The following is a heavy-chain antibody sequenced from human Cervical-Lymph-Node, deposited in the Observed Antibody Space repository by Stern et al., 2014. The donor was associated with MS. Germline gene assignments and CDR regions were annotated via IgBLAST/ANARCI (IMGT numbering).Heavy chain of an antibody. Sequence: QVQLVQSGAEVKKPGASVKVSCRASGYTFTSYDINWVRQATGQGLEWMGWMNPNKGNTGYALKFQGRVTMTRNTSITTAYMELSSLRSEDTAVYYCARLSLYDFSMTPMDVWGQGTTVTVSS. CDR3: ARLSLYDFSMTPMDV. CDR2: MNPNKGNT. J-gene: IGHJ6*02. V-gene: IGHV1-8*01. CDR1: GYTFTSYD. D-gene: IGHD3-3*01.